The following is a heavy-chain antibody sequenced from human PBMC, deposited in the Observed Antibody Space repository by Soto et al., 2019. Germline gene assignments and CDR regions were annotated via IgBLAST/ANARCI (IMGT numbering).Heavy chain of an antibody. CDR3: ARERDYDSSGYFDAVDI. Sequence: QVQLVQSGAEVKKPGSSVKVSCKASGGTFSSYAISWVRQAPGQGLEWMGGIIPIFGTANYAQKFQGRVTITADESTRTAYMELSSLRSEDTAVYYCARERDYDSSGYFDAVDIWGQGTMVTVSS. V-gene: IGHV1-69*01. CDR2: IIPIFGTA. J-gene: IGHJ3*02. D-gene: IGHD3-22*01. CDR1: GGTFSSYA.